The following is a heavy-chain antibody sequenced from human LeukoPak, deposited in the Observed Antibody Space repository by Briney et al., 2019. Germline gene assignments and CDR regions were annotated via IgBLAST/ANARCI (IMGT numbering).Heavy chain of an antibody. J-gene: IGHJ5*02. Sequence: GGSLRLSCAASGFTFDDYGMSWVRQAPGKGLEWASGINWNGGSTGYADSVKGRFTISRGNAKNSLYLQMNSLRAEDTALYYCARTVLELHNWFDPWGQGTLVTVSS. CDR3: ARTVLELHNWFDP. CDR1: GFTFDDYG. D-gene: IGHD1-7*01. V-gene: IGHV3-20*04. CDR2: INWNGGST.